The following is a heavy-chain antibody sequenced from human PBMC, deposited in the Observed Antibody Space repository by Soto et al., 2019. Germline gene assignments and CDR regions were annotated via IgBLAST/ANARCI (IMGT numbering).Heavy chain of an antibody. J-gene: IGHJ6*02. CDR2: ISYDGSNK. V-gene: IGHV3-30-3*01. CDR1: GFTFSSYA. Sequence: GGSLRLSCAASGFTFSSYAMHWSRQAPGKGLEWVAVISYDGSNKYYADSVKGRFTISRDNSKNTLYLQMNSLRAEDTAVYYCARDGRIVGATKYYYGMDVWGQGTTVTLSS. D-gene: IGHD1-26*01. CDR3: ARDGRIVGATKYYYGMDV.